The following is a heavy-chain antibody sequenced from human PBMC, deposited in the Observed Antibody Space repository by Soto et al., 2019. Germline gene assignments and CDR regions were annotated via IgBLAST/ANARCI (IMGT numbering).Heavy chain of an antibody. J-gene: IGHJ4*02. D-gene: IGHD6-13*01. Sequence: QLQLQESGPGLVKPSETLSLTSTVSGGSISSSSYYWGWIRQPPGKGLEWIGSIYYSGSTYYNPSLKSRVTISVDTAKNQFSLKLSSVTAADTAVYYCARRRNIAAGQYYFDYWGQGTLVTVSS. CDR1: GGSISSSSYY. CDR2: IYYSGST. CDR3: ARRRNIAAGQYYFDY. V-gene: IGHV4-39*01.